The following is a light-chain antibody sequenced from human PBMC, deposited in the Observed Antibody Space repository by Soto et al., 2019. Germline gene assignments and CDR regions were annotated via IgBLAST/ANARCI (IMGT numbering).Light chain of an antibody. CDR3: LLYYGGAQVL. J-gene: IGLJ2*01. CDR2: STS. CDR1: AGAVTSAYY. V-gene: IGLV7-43*01. Sequence: QAVVTQEPSLTVSPGETVTLTCASSAGAVTSAYYTNWLQQKPGQAPRALIYSTSEKHSWTPARFSGSLLGGKAALTLSAAQPEDEADYYCLLYYGGAQVLFGGGTKLTVL.